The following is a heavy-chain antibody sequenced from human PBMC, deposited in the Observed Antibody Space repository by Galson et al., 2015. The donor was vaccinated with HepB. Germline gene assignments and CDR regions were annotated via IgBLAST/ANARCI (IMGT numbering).Heavy chain of an antibody. CDR1: GFTFSNYW. Sequence: SLRLSCAASGFTFSNYWMHWVRQAPGKGLVWVSHINRDGSNTDYADSVKGRFTISRDNAKNTLSLQMNSLRAEDTAVYYCVRVDSTLVHFGMDVWGQGTTVTVSS. V-gene: IGHV3-74*01. D-gene: IGHD3-10*01. CDR3: VRVDSTLVHFGMDV. CDR2: INRDGSNT. J-gene: IGHJ6*02.